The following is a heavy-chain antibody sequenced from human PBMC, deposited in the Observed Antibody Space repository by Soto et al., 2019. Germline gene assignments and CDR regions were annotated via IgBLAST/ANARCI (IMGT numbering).Heavy chain of an antibody. CDR2: IYTSGST. Sequence: SETLSLTCTVSGGSISSYYWSWIRQPAGKGLEWIGRIYTSGSTNYNPSLKSRVTMSVDTSKNQFSLKLSSVTAADTAVYYCASGEGVYSYGPDFDYWGQGTLVTVSS. V-gene: IGHV4-4*07. CDR1: GGSISSYY. D-gene: IGHD5-18*01. CDR3: ASGEGVYSYGPDFDY. J-gene: IGHJ4*02.